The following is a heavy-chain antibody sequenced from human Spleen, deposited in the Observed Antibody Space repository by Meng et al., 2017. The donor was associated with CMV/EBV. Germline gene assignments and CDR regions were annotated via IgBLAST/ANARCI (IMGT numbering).Heavy chain of an antibody. Sequence: GGSLRLSCAASGFTFSSYEMNWVRQAPGKGLEWVSYISSSGSTKNSADSVKGRFTISRDNAKKSLYLQMNSLRVEDTAVYYCARVGFYNWFDPWGQGTLVTVSS. V-gene: IGHV3-48*03. CDR1: GFTFSSYE. D-gene: IGHD2-2*03. J-gene: IGHJ5*02. CDR2: ISSSGSTK. CDR3: ARVGFYNWFDP.